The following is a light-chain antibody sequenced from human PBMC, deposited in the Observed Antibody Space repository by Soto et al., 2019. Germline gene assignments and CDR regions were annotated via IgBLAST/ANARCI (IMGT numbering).Light chain of an antibody. CDR3: CSYAGRYTWV. CDR2: DVS. V-gene: IGLV2-11*01. J-gene: IGLJ3*02. CDR1: SNDVGGYNY. Sequence: QSALTQPRSVSGSPGQSVTISCTGTSNDVGGYNYVSWYQQQPGKAPKLMIYDVSRRPSGVPDRFSGSKSGNTASLTISGLQAEDESDYYCCSYAGRYTWVFGGGTQLTVL.